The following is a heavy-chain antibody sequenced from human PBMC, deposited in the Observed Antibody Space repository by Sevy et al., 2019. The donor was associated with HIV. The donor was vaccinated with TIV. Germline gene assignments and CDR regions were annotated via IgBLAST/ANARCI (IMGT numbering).Heavy chain of an antibody. CDR1: GFTFSTYP. V-gene: IGHV3-30-3*01. J-gene: IGHJ5*02. Sequence: GGSLRLSCAGSGFTFSTYPMHWVRQSPGKGLEWVTVISYDGSSKYYADSVKGRFTISRDNSKNTVFLQMDSLRVDDAAVYYCARDTGHIMNYSPGVTWGQGALVSDSS. D-gene: IGHD3-10*01. CDR3: ARDTGHIMNYSPGVT. CDR2: ISYDGSSK.